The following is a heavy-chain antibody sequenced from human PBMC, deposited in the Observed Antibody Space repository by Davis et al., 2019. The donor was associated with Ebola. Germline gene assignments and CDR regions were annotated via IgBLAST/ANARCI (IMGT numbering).Heavy chain of an antibody. CDR3: ARGWLRGGLDV. CDR1: GDSVSINSAG. V-gene: IGHV6-1*01. CDR2: TYFNSKYYS. D-gene: IGHD5-18*01. Sequence: HSQTLSLTCAISGDSVSINSAGCNWIRQSPSRGLEWLGRTYFNSKYYSDYAVSVRGRITVNADTSKNQFSLQLDSVTPEDTALYFCARGWLRGGLDVWGEGTTVTVSS. J-gene: IGHJ6*04.